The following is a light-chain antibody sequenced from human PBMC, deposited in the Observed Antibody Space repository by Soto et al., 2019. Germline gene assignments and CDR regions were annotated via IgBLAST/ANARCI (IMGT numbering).Light chain of an antibody. CDR3: CSYAGSSTLV. CDR1: SSDVGSYNL. V-gene: IGLV2-23*02. Sequence: QSALSQPASVSGSPGQSITISCTGTSSDVGSYNLVSWYQQHPGKAPKLMIYEVIKRPSGVSNRFSGSKSGNTASLIISGLQAEDEADYYCCSYAGSSTLVFGGGTKLTVL. J-gene: IGLJ3*02. CDR2: EVI.